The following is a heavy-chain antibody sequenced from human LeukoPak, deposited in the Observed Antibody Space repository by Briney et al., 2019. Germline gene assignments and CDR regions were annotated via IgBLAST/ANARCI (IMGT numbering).Heavy chain of an antibody. J-gene: IGHJ4*02. CDR2: IYYSGST. Sequence: SETLSLTCTVSGGSISSYYWSWIRQPPGKGLEWIGYIYYSGSTNYNPSLKSRVTISVDTSKNQFSLKLSSVTVADTAVYYCARGPTTVTRAFDYWGQGTLVTVSS. V-gene: IGHV4-59*08. CDR1: GGSISSYY. D-gene: IGHD4-17*01. CDR3: ARGPTTVTRAFDY.